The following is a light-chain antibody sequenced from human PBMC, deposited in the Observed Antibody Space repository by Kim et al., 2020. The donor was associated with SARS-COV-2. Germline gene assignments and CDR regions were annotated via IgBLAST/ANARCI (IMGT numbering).Light chain of an antibody. CDR1: QSVSSSY. V-gene: IGKV3-20*01. CDR2: GAS. Sequence: LSPGERATLSCRASQSVSSSYLAWYQQKPGQAPRLLIYGASSRATGIPDRFSGSGSGTDFTLTIRRLEPEDFAVYYCQQYGSSRWTFGQGTKLEI. CDR3: QQYGSSRWT. J-gene: IGKJ2*02.